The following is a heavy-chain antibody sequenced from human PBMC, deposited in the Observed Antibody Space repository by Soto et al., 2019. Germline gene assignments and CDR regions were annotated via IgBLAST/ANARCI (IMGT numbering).Heavy chain of an antibody. V-gene: IGHV3-23*01. CDR2: ISGSGGTP. D-gene: IGHD6-13*01. Sequence: EVQLLGSGGGLVQPWGSLRLPCAASGFTFSNSAMSWVRQAPGKGLEWVSLISGSGGTPYYADSVKGRFTISRDNSKNTLYLVLNSLRAEDTAVYYCALGMAAAGPLDYWGQGTLVTVSS. CDR3: ALGMAAAGPLDY. J-gene: IGHJ4*02. CDR1: GFTFSNSA.